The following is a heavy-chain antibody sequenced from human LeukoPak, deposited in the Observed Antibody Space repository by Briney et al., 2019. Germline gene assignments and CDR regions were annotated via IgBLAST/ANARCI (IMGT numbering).Heavy chain of an antibody. D-gene: IGHD5-18*01. CDR2: IYYSGPT. V-gene: IGHV4-39*07. CDR1: GVSISSSPYY. CDR3: AKGAGGFSYYNWFDP. Sequence: SETLSLTCTVSGVSISSSPYYLGWIPQPPGKGLEWIGSIYYSGPTHYNPSLESQVTISVDTSKNQFSLKLASVTAADTAIYYCAKGAGGFSYYNWFDPWGQGTLVTVSS. J-gene: IGHJ5*02.